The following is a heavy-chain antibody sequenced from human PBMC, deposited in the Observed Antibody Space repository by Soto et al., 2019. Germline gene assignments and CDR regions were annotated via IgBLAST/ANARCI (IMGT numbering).Heavy chain of an antibody. CDR3: ARLLDYGDYLDAFDI. Sequence: SETLSLTCTVSGGSISSYYWSWIRQPPGKGLEWIGYIYYSGSTNYNPSLKSRVTISVDTSKNQFSLKLSSVTAADTAVYYCARLLDYGDYLDAFDIWGQGTMVTVSS. V-gene: IGHV4-59*01. CDR2: IYYSGST. CDR1: GGSISSYY. D-gene: IGHD4-17*01. J-gene: IGHJ3*02.